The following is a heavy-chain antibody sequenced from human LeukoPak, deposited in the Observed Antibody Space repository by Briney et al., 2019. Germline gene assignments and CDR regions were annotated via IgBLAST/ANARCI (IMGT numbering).Heavy chain of an antibody. CDR3: ARCGYSSSWLHFDY. CDR2: IYYSGST. D-gene: IGHD6-13*01. Sequence: PSETLSLTCTVSGGSISSYYWSWIRQPPGKGLEWIGYIYYSGSTNYNPSLKSRVTISVDTSKNQFSLKLSSVTAADTAVYYCARCGYSSSWLHFDYWGQGTLVTVSS. CDR1: GGSISSYY. V-gene: IGHV4-59*01. J-gene: IGHJ4*02.